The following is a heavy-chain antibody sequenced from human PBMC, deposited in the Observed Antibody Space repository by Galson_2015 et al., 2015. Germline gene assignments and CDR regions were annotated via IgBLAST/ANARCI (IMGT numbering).Heavy chain of an antibody. J-gene: IGHJ4*02. CDR2: ISAYNGNT. CDR3: ARGGATDFDD. Sequence: SVKVSCKASGYTFTTYTISWVRQAPGQGLEWMGWISAYNGNTKNAQNLQGRVTMTTDTSTSTAYMELRSLRSDDTAVYYCARGGATDFDDWGQGTLVTVSS. CDR1: GYTFTTYT. V-gene: IGHV1-18*01. D-gene: IGHD1-26*01.